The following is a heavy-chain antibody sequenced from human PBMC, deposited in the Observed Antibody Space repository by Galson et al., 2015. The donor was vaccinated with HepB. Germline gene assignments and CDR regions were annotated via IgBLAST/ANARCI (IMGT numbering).Heavy chain of an antibody. CDR1: GGSFSGYY. D-gene: IGHD3-10*01. V-gene: IGHV3-23*01. CDR2: ISGSGGST. Sequence: LSLTCAVYGGSFSGYYWSWIRQPPGKGLEWVSAISGSGGSTYYADSVKGRFTISRDNSKNTLYLQMNSLRAEDTAVYYCAKGLGAGAPYGGYWGQGTLVTVSS. J-gene: IGHJ4*02. CDR3: AKGLGAGAPYGGY.